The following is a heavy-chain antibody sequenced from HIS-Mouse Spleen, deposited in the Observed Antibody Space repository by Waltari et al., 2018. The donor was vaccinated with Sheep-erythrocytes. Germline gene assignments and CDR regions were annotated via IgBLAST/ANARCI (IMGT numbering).Heavy chain of an antibody. CDR3: ARGPVLRFLEWLPTDAFDI. CDR1: GYSFTSYW. V-gene: IGHV5-51*03. CDR2: IYPGDADT. Sequence: EVQLVQSGAEVKKPGESLKISCKVSGYSFTSYWIGWVRQMPGKGLEWMGVIYPGDADTRYSPYFQGQVTISADKSISTAYLQWSSLKASDTAMYYCARGPVLRFLEWLPTDAFDIWGQGT. D-gene: IGHD3-3*01. J-gene: IGHJ3*02.